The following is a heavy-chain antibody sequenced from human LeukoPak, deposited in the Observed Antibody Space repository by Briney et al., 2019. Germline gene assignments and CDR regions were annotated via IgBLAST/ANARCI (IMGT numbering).Heavy chain of an antibody. CDR2: IYYSGST. D-gene: IGHD6-19*01. Sequence: SDTLSLTCTVSGGSISSYYWSWIRQPPGKGLEWIGYIYYSGSTNYNPSLKSRVTISVDTSKNQFSLKLSSVTAADTAVYYCARLMGSGWYYFDYWGQGTLVTVSS. J-gene: IGHJ4*02. CDR1: GGSISSYY. V-gene: IGHV4-59*08. CDR3: ARLMGSGWYYFDY.